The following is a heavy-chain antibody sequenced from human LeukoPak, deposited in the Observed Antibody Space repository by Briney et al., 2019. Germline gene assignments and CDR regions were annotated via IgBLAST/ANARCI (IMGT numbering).Heavy chain of an antibody. CDR2: FYVSGST. V-gene: IGHV4-61*10. D-gene: IGHD4-11*01. J-gene: IGHJ6*03. CDR1: GVSISSGGYF. Sequence: RPSETLSLTCTVSGVSISSGGYFWSWIRQPAGKGLEWIGRFYVSGSTNYNPSLKSRVTISVDTSKNQFSLKLSSVTAADTAVYYCAREAPDRNDYSNQGYYYYYMDVWGKGTTVTVSS. CDR3: AREAPDRNDYSNQGYYYYYMDV.